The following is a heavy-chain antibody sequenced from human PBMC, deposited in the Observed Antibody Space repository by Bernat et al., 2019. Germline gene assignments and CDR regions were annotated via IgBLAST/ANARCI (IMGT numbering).Heavy chain of an antibody. D-gene: IGHD5-24*01. V-gene: IGHV6-1*01. CDR3: ARGARFRDYLMDV. J-gene: IGHJ6*03. CDR2: TYYRSKWSD. Sequence: QVQLQQSGPGLVKPSQTLSLTCAISGDSVSSNSVAWNWIRQSPSRGPEWLGRTYYRSKWSDNYAVSVKRRRTISRDTSTNQYSMQLNCVTPEDTAVDYGARGARFRDYLMDVWGEGTTVTVSS. CDR1: GDSVSSNSVA.